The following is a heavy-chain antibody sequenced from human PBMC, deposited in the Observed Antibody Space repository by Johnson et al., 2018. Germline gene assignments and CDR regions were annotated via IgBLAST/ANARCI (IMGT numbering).Heavy chain of an antibody. CDR1: GFTFDDYA. D-gene: IGHD4-17*01. Sequence: VQLVESGGGLVQPGRSLRLSCAASGFTFDDYAMHWVRQAPGKGLEWVPGISWNSGSIGYADSVKGRFTISRDNAKNSLYLQMNSLRAEDTAVYYCARDGDYGDLGSYGMDVWGQGTTVTVSS. V-gene: IGHV3-9*01. CDR3: ARDGDYGDLGSYGMDV. J-gene: IGHJ6*02. CDR2: ISWNSGSI.